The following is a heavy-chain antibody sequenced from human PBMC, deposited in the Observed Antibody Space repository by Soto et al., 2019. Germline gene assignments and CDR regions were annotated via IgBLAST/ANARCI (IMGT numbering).Heavy chain of an antibody. CDR2: IFYSGST. V-gene: IGHV4-39*01. CDR1: GGSISSDSYY. Sequence: QVQLQEPGPGLVKPSETLSLTCTVSGGSISSDSYYWGWIRQAPGKGLEWVGSIFYSGSTYYNTSLKSRITISVDTSKNRLSLKVNSVTAADTAVYYCARSGLGLATLKMLDYW. CDR3: ARSGLGLATLKMLDY. J-gene: IGHJ4*01. D-gene: IGHD5-12*01.